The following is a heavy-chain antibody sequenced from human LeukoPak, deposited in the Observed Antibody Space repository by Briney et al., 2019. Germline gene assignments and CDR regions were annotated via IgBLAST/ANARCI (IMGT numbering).Heavy chain of an antibody. V-gene: IGHV3-23*01. CDR3: AKRRGLELLYYYYMDV. CDR1: GFTFSSYG. J-gene: IGHJ6*03. Sequence: PWGSLRLSCAASGFTFSSYGMSWVRQAPGKGLEWVSAISGSGGSTYYADSVKGRFTISRDNSKNTLYLQMNSLRAEDTAVYYCAKRRGLELLYYYYMDVWGKGTTVTVSS. CDR2: ISGSGGST. D-gene: IGHD1-7*01.